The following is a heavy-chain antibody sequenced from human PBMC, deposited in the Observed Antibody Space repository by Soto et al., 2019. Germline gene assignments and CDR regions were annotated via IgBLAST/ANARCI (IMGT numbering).Heavy chain of an antibody. CDR1: GFTFSYYA. Sequence: GGSLRLSCSASGFTFSYYAMHWVRQAPGKGLEYVSAISSNGDSTYYADSVKGRLTISRDKSKNTLYLQMSSLRAEDTAVYYCVKLSSGWYFDYWGQGTLVTVSS. CDR2: ISSNGDST. CDR3: VKLSSGWYFDY. V-gene: IGHV3-64D*08. J-gene: IGHJ4*02. D-gene: IGHD6-19*01.